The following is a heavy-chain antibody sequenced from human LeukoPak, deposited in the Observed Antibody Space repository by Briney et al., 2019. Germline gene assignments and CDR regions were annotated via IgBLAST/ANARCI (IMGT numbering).Heavy chain of an antibody. CDR2: IIPIFGTA. Sequence: SVKVSCKASGGTFSSYAISWVRQAPGQGLEWMGGIIPIFGTANYAQKFQGRVTITADKSTSTAYMELSSLRSEDTAVYYCARDEKYNWNDGPWFDPWGQGTLVTVSS. CDR3: ARDEKYNWNDGPWFDP. D-gene: IGHD1-1*01. V-gene: IGHV1-69*06. J-gene: IGHJ5*02. CDR1: GGTFSSYA.